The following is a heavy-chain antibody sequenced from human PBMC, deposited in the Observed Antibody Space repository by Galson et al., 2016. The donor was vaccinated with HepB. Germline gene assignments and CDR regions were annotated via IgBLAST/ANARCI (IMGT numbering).Heavy chain of an antibody. J-gene: IGHJ3*02. V-gene: IGHV1-69*13. CDR3: VGVARPRIGDAFDI. Sequence: SVKVSCKASGGTFSSYAISWVRQAPGQGLVWMGGIIPILGTANYAQKFQGRVTITADESTGTAYMEVRSLRSGDTAGYYCVGVARPRIGDAFDIWGQGTMVTVSS. CDR1: GGTFSSYA. D-gene: IGHD6-6*01. CDR2: IIPILGTA.